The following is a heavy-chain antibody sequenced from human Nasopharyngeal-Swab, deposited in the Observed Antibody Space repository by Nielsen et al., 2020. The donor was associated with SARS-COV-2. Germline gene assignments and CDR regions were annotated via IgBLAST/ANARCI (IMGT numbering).Heavy chain of an antibody. Sequence: SVKVSCKASGGTFRNYAISWLRQAPGQGLAWMGGIIPVFGTANYAQKFQGRVTITADESTSTAYMQLNSLRSDDTAVYFCARGRDWNPPFFDHWGQGTLVTVSS. CDR2: IIPVFGTA. J-gene: IGHJ5*02. V-gene: IGHV1-69*13. CDR3: ARGRDWNPPFFDH. CDR1: GGTFRNYA. D-gene: IGHD1-1*01.